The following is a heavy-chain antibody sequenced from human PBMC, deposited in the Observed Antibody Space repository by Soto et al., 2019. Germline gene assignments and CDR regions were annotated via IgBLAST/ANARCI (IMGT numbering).Heavy chain of an antibody. CDR3: ARGGVGATGRNWFDP. CDR1: GGSISSGGYS. Sequence: QLQLQESGSGLVKPSQTLSLTCAVSGGSISSGGYSWSWIRQPPGKGLEWIGYIYHSGSTYYNPSLKSRVTISVDRSKNQFSLKLGSVTAADTAVYYCARGGVGATGRNWFDPWGQGTLVTVSS. D-gene: IGHD1-26*01. J-gene: IGHJ5*02. CDR2: IYHSGST. V-gene: IGHV4-30-2*01.